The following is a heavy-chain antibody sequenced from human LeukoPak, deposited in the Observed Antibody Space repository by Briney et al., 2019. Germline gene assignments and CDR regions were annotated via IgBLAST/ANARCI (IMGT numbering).Heavy chain of an antibody. D-gene: IGHD2-15*01. V-gene: IGHV4-39*01. Sequence: PSETLSFTGTFPGGSISSGGYSWGGIHRPPGKGLGGMGSISYGGSTYYNPSLQSRVTISVDTSKNHFSLRLSSVTAADTAVYYCARHFFSVVATLNWFDPWGQGTLVTVS. CDR3: ARHFFSVVATLNWFDP. CDR2: ISYGGST. J-gene: IGHJ5*02. CDR1: GGSISSGGYS.